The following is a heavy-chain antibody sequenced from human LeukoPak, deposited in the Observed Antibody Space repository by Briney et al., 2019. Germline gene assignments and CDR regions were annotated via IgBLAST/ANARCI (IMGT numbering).Heavy chain of an antibody. CDR3: ASSVGSTDY. D-gene: IGHD1-26*01. CDR1: GDSLSKYY. CDR2: INHRGST. V-gene: IGHV4-34*01. J-gene: IGHJ4*02. Sequence: SETLSLTCAVYGDSLSKYYWTWIRQSPGMGLEWIWEINHRGSTNLNPSLKTRVTLSVDTYKHQFSLKLTSVTAADAAVYYCASSVGSTDYWGQGTLVTVSS.